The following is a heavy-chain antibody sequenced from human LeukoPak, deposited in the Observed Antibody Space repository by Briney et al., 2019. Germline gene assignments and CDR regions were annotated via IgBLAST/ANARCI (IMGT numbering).Heavy chain of an antibody. V-gene: IGHV3-11*01. CDR1: GFTFSDYY. D-gene: IGHD2/OR15-2a*01. CDR2: ISSSGSTI. J-gene: IGHJ4*02. CDR3: AKGSTTSGYYFDS. Sequence: GRSLRLSCAASGFTFSDYYMSWIRQAPGKGLEWVSYISSSGSTIYYADSVKGRFTISRDNAKNSLYLQMNSLRAEDTAVYFCAKGSTTSGYYFDSWGQGTPVTVSS.